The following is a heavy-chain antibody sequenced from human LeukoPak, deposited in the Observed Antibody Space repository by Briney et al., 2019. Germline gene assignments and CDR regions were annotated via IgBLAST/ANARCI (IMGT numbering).Heavy chain of an antibody. V-gene: IGHV1-24*01. CDR2: FDPEDGET. CDR3: ATPGSGRYYPSWVYQH. D-gene: IGHD3-10*01. J-gene: IGHJ1*01. CDR1: GYTLTELS. Sequence: ASVKVSCKVSGYTLTELSMHWVRQAPGKGLEWMGGFDPEDGETIYAQKFQGRVTMTEDTSTDTAYMELSSLRSEDTAVYYCATPGSGRYYPSWVYQHWGQGTLVTVSS.